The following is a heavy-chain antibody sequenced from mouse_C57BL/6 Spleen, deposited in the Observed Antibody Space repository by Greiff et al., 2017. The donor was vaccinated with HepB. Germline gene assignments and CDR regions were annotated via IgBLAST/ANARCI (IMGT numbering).Heavy chain of an antibody. CDR1: GFTFSNYW. J-gene: IGHJ2*01. CDR2: IRLKSDNYAT. Sequence: EVKVEESGGGLVQPGGSMKLSCVASGFTFSNYWMNWVRQSPEKGLEWVAQIRLKSDNYATHYAESVKGRFTISRDDSKSSVYLQMNNLRAEDTGIYYCTADGTYYFDYWGQGTTLTVSS. CDR3: TADGTYYFDY. V-gene: IGHV6-3*01. D-gene: IGHD2-3*01.